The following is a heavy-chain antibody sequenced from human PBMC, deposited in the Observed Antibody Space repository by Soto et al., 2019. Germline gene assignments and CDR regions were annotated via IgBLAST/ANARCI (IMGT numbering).Heavy chain of an antibody. Sequence: QVQLVESGGGVVQPGRSLRLSCAASGFTFSSYGMHWVRQAPGKGLEWVAVIWYDGSNKYYADSVKGRFTISRDNSKNTLYLQMNSLRAEDTAVYYCARGLSSEGAFDIWGQGTMVTVSS. CDR2: IWYDGSNK. V-gene: IGHV3-33*01. D-gene: IGHD3-22*01. CDR1: GFTFSSYG. CDR3: ARGLSSEGAFDI. J-gene: IGHJ3*02.